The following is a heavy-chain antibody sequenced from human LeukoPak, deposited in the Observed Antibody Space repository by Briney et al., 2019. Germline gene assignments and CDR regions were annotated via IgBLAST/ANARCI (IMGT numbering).Heavy chain of an antibody. CDR1: GFIFSNYA. J-gene: IGHJ6*02. D-gene: IGHD1-14*01. V-gene: IGHV3-23*01. CDR2: ISGSGDNT. Sequence: GGSLRLSCAASGFIFSNYAMSWVRQAPGKGPEWVAAISGSGDNTYYADSVKGRFTISRDNSKNTLYVQMNSLRAEDTAVYYCAKRSKNPGYYYYYGMDVWGQGTTVTVSS. CDR3: AKRSKNPGYYYYYGMDV.